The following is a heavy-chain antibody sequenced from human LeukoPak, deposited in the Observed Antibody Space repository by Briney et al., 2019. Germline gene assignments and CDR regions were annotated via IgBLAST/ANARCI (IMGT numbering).Heavy chain of an antibody. CDR2: IYYSGST. CDR3: ARSRGYSYGLGY. V-gene: IGHV4-39*07. Sequence: SETLSLTCTVSGGSISSSSYYWGWIRQPPGKGLEWIGSIYYSGSTYYNPSLKSRVTMSVDTSKNQFSLKLSSVTAADTAVYYCARSRGYSYGLGYWGQGTLVTVSS. CDR1: GGSISSSSYY. J-gene: IGHJ4*02. D-gene: IGHD5-18*01.